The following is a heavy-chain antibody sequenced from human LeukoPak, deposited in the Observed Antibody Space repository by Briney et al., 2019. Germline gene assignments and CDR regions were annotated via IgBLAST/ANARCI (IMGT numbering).Heavy chain of an antibody. D-gene: IGHD3-22*01. CDR2: IDPGDSDT. CDR1: GYSFTSYW. J-gene: IGHJ6*02. CDR3: ARLPYYYDSSGYYYYYYGMDV. Sequence: GESLKISCKGTGYSFTSYWIGWVRQMPGKGLEWMGIIDPGDSDTRYSPSFQGQVTISADKSISTAYLQWSSLKASDTAMYYCARLPYYYDSSGYYYYYYGMDVWGQGTTVTVSS. V-gene: IGHV5-51*01.